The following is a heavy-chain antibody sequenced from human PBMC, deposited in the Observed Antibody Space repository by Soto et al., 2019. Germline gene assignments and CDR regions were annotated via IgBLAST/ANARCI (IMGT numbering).Heavy chain of an antibody. Sequence: QVQLVESGGGVVQPGRSLRISCAASGFTFSTYAMHWVRQAPGKGLEWVTVISFDGKIKYYADSVKGRFTISRDNSKNTLYLQMDSLRAEDTAVYYCAKVSEGSMITFGGVIAYWGQGTLVTVSS. CDR3: AKVSEGSMITFGGVIAY. CDR1: GFTFSTYA. CDR2: ISFDGKIK. D-gene: IGHD3-16*02. V-gene: IGHV3-30*18. J-gene: IGHJ4*02.